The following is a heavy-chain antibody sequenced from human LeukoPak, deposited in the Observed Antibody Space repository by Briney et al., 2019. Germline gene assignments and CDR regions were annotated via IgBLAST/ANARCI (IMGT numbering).Heavy chain of an antibody. Sequence: GASVKVSCKASGYTFTSYTMNWVRQAPGQGLEWMGWINTNTGNPTYAQDFTGRFVFSLDTSVSTAYLLISSLKAEDTAVYYCARAYQPLGGLSLPDYWGQGTLVTVSS. J-gene: IGHJ4*02. CDR1: GYTFTSYT. D-gene: IGHD3-16*02. CDR3: ARAYQPLGGLSLPDY. V-gene: IGHV7-4-1*02. CDR2: INTNTGNP.